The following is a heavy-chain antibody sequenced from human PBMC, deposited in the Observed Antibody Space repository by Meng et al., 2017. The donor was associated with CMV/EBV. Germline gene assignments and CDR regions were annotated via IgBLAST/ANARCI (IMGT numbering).Heavy chain of an antibody. D-gene: IGHD1-1*01. V-gene: IGHV3-74*01. J-gene: IGHJ4*02. CDR2: INSDGSST. CDR3: AKFGTTGTTGVDY. CDR1: GFTFSSYW. Sequence: GGSLRLSCAASGFTFSSYWMHWVRQAPGKGLVWVSRINSDGSSTSYADSVKGRFTISRDNSKNTLYLQMNSLRAEDTAVYYCAKFGTTGTTGVDYWGQGTLVTVSS.